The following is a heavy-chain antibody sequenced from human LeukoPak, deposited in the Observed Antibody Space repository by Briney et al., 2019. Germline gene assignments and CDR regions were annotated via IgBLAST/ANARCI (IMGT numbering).Heavy chain of an antibody. D-gene: IGHD5-18*01. CDR2: INPNSGGT. CDR1: RYTFTGYY. CDR3: ARGTGEGYTYGRYYFDY. V-gene: IGHV1-2*02. Sequence: ASVKVSCKASRYTFTGYYIHWVRQAPGQGLEWMGWINPNSGGTDYAQKFQGRVTMTRDTSISTAYMELSRLRSDDTAVYYCARGTGEGYTYGRYYFDYWGQGTLVTVSS. J-gene: IGHJ4*02.